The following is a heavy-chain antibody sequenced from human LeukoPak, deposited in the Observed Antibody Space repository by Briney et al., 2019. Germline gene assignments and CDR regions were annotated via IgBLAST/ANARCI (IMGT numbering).Heavy chain of an antibody. V-gene: IGHV4-59*01. CDR1: GGSISSYY. J-gene: IGHJ4*02. CDR3: ARGPEGLRLGELSFLFDY. Sequence: SETLSLTCTVSGGSISSYYWSWIRQPPGKGLEWIGYIYYSGSTNYNPSLKSRVTISVDTSKNQFSLKLSSVTAADTAVYYCARGPEGLRLGELSFLFDYWGQGTLVTVSS. D-gene: IGHD3-16*02. CDR2: IYYSGST.